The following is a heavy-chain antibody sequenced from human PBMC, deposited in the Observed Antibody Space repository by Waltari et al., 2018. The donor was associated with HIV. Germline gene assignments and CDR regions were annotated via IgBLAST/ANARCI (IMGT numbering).Heavy chain of an antibody. Sequence: VQLQESGPGLVKPSETLSLTCAVSGGSITGYYWNYIRQAPGRGLEWIGYIRGANGDAVYNPSLKSRAAISMDTSNNHFSLNWRSVTAADTAFYFCARHSIFSNYVLPFEVWGPGVLVTVSS. CDR3: ARHSIFSNYVLPFEV. CDR1: GGSITGYY. V-gene: IGHV4-4*08. D-gene: IGHD3-9*01. J-gene: IGHJ4*02. CDR2: IRGANGDA.